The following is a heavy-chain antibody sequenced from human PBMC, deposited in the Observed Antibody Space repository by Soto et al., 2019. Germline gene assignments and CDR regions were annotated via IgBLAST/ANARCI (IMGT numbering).Heavy chain of an antibody. D-gene: IGHD2-2*01. CDR1: GGNFRRYA. J-gene: IGHJ6*02. V-gene: IGHV1-69*01. Sequence: QVQLVQSGAEVKKPGSSVKVSCKASGGNFRRYAISWVRQAPGQGLEWMGGILPIFGSPNHAQKFQGRVTVTADESTSTAYLELTSLTSEDTAMYYCVFGDCTTTSCSYYFYGLDVWGQGSPVTVSS. CDR3: VFGDCTTTSCSYYFYGLDV. CDR2: ILPIFGSP.